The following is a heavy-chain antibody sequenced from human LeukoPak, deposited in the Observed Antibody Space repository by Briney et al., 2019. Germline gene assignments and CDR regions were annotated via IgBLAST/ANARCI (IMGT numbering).Heavy chain of an antibody. V-gene: IGHV3-11*04. CDR2: ISSGAKTI. Sequence: GGSLRLSCAASGFTFSDYYMNWMRQAPGKGLEWISYISSGAKTIYSADSAKGRFTISRDNAKNSLSLQMNSLRAEDTAVYYCARGGGGYCPLVGHFDLWGRGTLVTVSS. CDR1: GFTFSDYY. D-gene: IGHD1-26*01. CDR3: ARGGGGYCPLVGHFDL. J-gene: IGHJ2*01.